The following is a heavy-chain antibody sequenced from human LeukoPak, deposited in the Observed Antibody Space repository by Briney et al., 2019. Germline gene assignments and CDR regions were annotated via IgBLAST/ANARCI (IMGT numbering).Heavy chain of an antibody. CDR3: ARDLTPYYYDSSGSDAFDI. J-gene: IGHJ3*02. CDR2: INSSSSYI. CDR1: GFTFSSYS. V-gene: IGHV3-21*01. Sequence: GGSLRLSCAASGFTFSSYSMNWVRQAPGKGLEWVSSINSSSSYIYYADSVKGRFTISRDNAKNSLYLQMNSLRAKDTAVYYCARDLTPYYYDSSGSDAFDIWGQGTMVTVSS. D-gene: IGHD3-22*01.